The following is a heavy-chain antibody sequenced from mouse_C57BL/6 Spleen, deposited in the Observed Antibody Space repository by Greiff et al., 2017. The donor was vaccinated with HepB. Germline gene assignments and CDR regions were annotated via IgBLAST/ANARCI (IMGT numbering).Heavy chain of an antibody. J-gene: IGHJ4*01. CDR1: GYTFTSYW. Sequence: QVQLQQPGAELVKPGASVKMSCKASGYTFTSYWITWVKQRPGQGLEWIGDIYPGSGSTNYNEKFKSKATLTVDTSSSTAYMQLNSLTSEVSAVFHCARKYYYAMVYGGQGTSVPVST. CDR2: IYPGSGST. V-gene: IGHV1-55*01. CDR3: ARKYYYAMVY.